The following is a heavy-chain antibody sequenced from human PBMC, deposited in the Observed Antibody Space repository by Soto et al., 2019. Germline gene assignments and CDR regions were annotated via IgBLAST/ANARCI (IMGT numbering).Heavy chain of an antibody. Sequence: GASVKVSCKASGYTFTSYGISWVRQAPGQGLEWMGWISAYNGNTNYADSVRGRFTMSRDDSKKTVFLQMNSLRAEDTAIYYCSKNYYFDSWGQGTLVTVSS. V-gene: IGHV1-18*01. CDR2: ISAYNGNT. CDR1: GYTFTSYG. J-gene: IGHJ4*02. CDR3: SKNYYFDS.